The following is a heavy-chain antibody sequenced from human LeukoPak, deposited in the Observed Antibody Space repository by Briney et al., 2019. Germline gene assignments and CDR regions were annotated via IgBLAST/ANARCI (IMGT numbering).Heavy chain of an antibody. CDR3: VRGGHFDY. Sequence: SQTLSLTCAISGDSVSSSSSAWNWVRQPPSRGLEWLGRTYYRSKWYNDYAESVKSRIAINPDTSRSQFSLHLNSVTPEDTAVYYCVRGGHFDYWGQGTLVTVSS. J-gene: IGHJ4*02. V-gene: IGHV6-1*01. CDR1: GDSVSSSSSA. D-gene: IGHD3-16*01. CDR2: TYYRSKWYN.